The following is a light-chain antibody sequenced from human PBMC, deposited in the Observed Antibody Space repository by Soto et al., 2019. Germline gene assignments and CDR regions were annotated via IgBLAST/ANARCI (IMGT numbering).Light chain of an antibody. CDR2: DAS. Sequence: IVLTQKTGTLSLSPGERATLSCRASQSVSSYLAWYQQKPGQAPRLLIYDASNRATGIPARFSGSGSGTDFTLTISRLEPEDFAVYYCQQYGGSPYTFGQGTKVAI. CDR1: QSVSSY. V-gene: IGKV3-20*01. J-gene: IGKJ2*01. CDR3: QQYGGSPYT.